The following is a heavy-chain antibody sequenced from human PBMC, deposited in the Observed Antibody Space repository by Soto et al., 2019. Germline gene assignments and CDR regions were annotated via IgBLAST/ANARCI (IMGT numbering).Heavy chain of an antibody. J-gene: IGHJ4*02. Sequence: PSETLSLTCTVSGGTISTYYWIWIRQPPGKGLEWIGVFYNGGTTNYSPSLKSRVTISVDTSKNQFSLKLNSVTAADTAVYYCARDGSERPATYWGQGILVTVSS. D-gene: IGHD3-10*01. CDR2: FYNGGTT. CDR3: ARDGSERPATY. V-gene: IGHV4-59*01. CDR1: GGTISTYY.